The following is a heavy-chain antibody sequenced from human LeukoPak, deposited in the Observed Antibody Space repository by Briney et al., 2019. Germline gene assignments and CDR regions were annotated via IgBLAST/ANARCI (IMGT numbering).Heavy chain of an antibody. J-gene: IGHJ4*02. CDR3: ARQPLPLRADHFDF. CDR1: GGSISTYY. V-gene: IGHV4-4*09. Sequence: SETLSLTCTVSGGSISTYYWSWVRQTPGKGLEWIGYAFASGGTSYNPSLKSRVTISLDTSKNQFSLKMTSVTAADTAVYYCARQPLPLRADHFDFWGQGTLVTVSS. CDR2: AFASGGT.